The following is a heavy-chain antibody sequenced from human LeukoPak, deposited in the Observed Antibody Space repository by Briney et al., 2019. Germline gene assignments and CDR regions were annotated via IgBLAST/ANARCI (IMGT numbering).Heavy chain of an antibody. CDR1: GFTFSSYW. J-gene: IGHJ4*02. CDR2: INSDGSST. Sequence: GGSLRLSCAASGFTFSSYWMHWVRQAPGKGLVWVSRINSDGSSTSYADSVKGRFTISRDNAKNTLYLRMNSLRAEDTAVYYCARERGRGRDSPWFDYWGQGTLVTVSS. D-gene: IGHD1-26*01. V-gene: IGHV3-74*01. CDR3: ARERGRGRDSPWFDY.